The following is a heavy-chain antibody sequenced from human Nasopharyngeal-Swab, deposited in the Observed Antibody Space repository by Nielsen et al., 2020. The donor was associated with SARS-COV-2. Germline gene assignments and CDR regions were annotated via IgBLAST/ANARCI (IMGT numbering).Heavy chain of an antibody. V-gene: IGHV3-74*01. CDR2: INSDGSST. J-gene: IGHJ6*02. CDR1: GFTFSSYW. Sequence: GGSLRLSCAASGFTFSSYWMHWVRHAQGKGLVWVSRINSDGSSTSYADSVKGRFTISRDNAKNTLYLQMNSLSAEDTAVYYCARGGAAAEGYYGMDVWGQGTTVTVSS. D-gene: IGHD6-13*01. CDR3: ARGGAAAEGYYGMDV.